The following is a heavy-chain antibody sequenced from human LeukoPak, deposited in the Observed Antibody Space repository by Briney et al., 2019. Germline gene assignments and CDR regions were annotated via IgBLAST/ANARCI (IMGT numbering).Heavy chain of an antibody. V-gene: IGHV1-2*02. CDR2: INPNRGGT. J-gene: IGHJ6*03. D-gene: IGHD2-8*01. Sequence: GASVKVSCKASGYTFTGYYMHWVRQAPGQGREWMGWINPNRGGTNYAQKSQGRLTMTRGTYIRPAHPELSRLTSDDTAVYYLRGDCTALYSSYSTDVWGKGTTVTISS. CDR1: GYTFTGYY. CDR3: RGDCTALYSSYSTDV.